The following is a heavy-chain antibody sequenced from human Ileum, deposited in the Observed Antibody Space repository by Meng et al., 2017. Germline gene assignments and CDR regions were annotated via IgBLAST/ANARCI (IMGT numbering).Heavy chain of an antibody. J-gene: IGHJ4*02. CDR1: CVSISSAIW. CDR2: IFQSGST. V-gene: IGHV4-4*02. CDR3: AKAAAYNLDI. Sequence: QVDLQDEGPGMVRPSGTLSLTCAVSCVSISSAIWWGWVRQPPGKGLEWIGEIFQSGSTHYNASFKSRVSISVDKSKNHLSLSLSSVTAADTAVYYCAKAAAYNLDIWGQGALVTVSS. D-gene: IGHD1-14*01.